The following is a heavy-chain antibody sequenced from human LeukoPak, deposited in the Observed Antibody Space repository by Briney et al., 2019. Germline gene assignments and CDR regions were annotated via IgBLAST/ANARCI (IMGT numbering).Heavy chain of an antibody. CDR3: ARDSQPYYDSSGRWYYFDY. J-gene: IGHJ4*02. V-gene: IGHV1-46*01. Sequence: ASVKVSCKASGYTFTSYYMHWVRQAPGQGLEWMGIINPSGGSTSYAQKFQGRVTMTRDTSTSTVYMELSSLRSEDTAVYYCARDSQPYYDSSGRWYYFDYWGQGTLVTVSS. CDR1: GYTFTSYY. D-gene: IGHD3-22*01. CDR2: INPSGGST.